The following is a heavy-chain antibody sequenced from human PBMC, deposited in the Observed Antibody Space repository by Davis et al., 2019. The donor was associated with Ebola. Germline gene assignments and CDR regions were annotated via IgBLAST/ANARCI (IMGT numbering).Heavy chain of an antibody. V-gene: IGHV3-73*01. D-gene: IGHD2-2*01. CDR1: GFTFSGSA. J-gene: IGHJ6*03. Sequence: GESLKISCAASGFTFSGSAMHWVRQASGKGLEWVGRIRSKANSYATAYAASVKGRFTISRDDSKNTAYLQMNSLKTEDTAVYYCMGSVVVPAASYYYYMDVWGKGTTVTVSS. CDR2: IRSKANSYAT. CDR3: MGSVVVPAASYYYYMDV.